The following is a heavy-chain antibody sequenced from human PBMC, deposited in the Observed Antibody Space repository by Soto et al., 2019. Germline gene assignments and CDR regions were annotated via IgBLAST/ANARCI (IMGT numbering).Heavy chain of an antibody. D-gene: IGHD2-21*01. J-gene: IGHJ4*02. CDR1: VFTFCTYG. CDR3: ARADCGGQCPCDY. CDR2: IWYDGSVK. Sequence: SLRLSCSASVFTFCTYGMHWVRQAPGKGLEWVAGIWYDGSVKAYADSVKGRFSISRDNSQNTVYLQMNTLSAEDTAVYYCARADCGGQCPCDYWGQGTMVTVPQ. V-gene: IGHV3-33*01.